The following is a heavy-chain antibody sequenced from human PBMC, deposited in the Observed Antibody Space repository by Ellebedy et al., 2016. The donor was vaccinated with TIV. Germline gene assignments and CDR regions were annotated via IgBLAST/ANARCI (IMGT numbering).Heavy chain of an antibody. CDR3: ARDGAYGDYAPGQYGIDV. D-gene: IGHD4-17*01. CDR1: GFSFRSYW. Sequence: GESLKISCAASGFSFRSYWMSWVRQAPGKGLEWVANINQDGSEKYYVDSVKGRFTISRDNAHNSLYLQMNSLRVEDTAVYYCARDGAYGDYAPGQYGIDVWGQGTTVIVS. J-gene: IGHJ6*02. CDR2: INQDGSEK. V-gene: IGHV3-7*03.